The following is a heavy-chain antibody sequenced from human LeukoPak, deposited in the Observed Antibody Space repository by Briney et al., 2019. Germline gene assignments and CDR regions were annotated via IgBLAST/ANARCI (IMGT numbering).Heavy chain of an antibody. CDR2: IYASGGTT. J-gene: IGHJ4*02. CDR1: GFTFDDFA. V-gene: IGHV3-23*01. Sequence: GGSLRLSCEASGFTFDDFAMNWVRQAPGKGLQWVSLIYASGGTTKYADSVKGRFTISRDNSKNTLYLQMNSLGVEDTAVYYCAKDSIRDGYNSYDYWGQGTLVTVSS. D-gene: IGHD5-24*01. CDR3: AKDSIRDGYNSYDY.